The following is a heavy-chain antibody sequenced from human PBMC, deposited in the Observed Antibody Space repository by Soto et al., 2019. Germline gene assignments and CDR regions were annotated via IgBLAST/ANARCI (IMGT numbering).Heavy chain of an antibody. D-gene: IGHD2-15*01. CDR2: ISYDGSNK. J-gene: IGHJ6*02. CDR3: AKEKDCSGGSCYWGYYYYGMDV. CDR1: GFTFSSYG. V-gene: IGHV3-30*18. Sequence: PGGSLRLSCAASGFTFSSYGMPWVRQAPGQGLEWVAVISYDGSNKYYADSVKGRFTISRDNSKNTLYLQMNSLRAEDTAVYYCAKEKDCSGGSCYWGYYYYGMDVWVQGTTVTVSS.